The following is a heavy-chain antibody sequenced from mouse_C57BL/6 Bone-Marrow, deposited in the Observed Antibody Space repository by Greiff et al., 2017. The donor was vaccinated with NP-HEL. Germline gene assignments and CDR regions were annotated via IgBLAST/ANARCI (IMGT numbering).Heavy chain of an antibody. V-gene: IGHV1-58*01. Sequence: VHVKQSGAELVRPGSSVKMSCKTSGYTFTSYGINWVKQRPGQGLEWIGYIYIGNGYTEYNEKFKGKATLTSDTSSSTAYMQLSSLTSEDSAIYFCAREALDNYDYFDYWGQGTTLTVSS. D-gene: IGHD1-3*01. CDR3: AREALDNYDYFDY. CDR1: GYTFTSYG. J-gene: IGHJ2*01. CDR2: IYIGNGYT.